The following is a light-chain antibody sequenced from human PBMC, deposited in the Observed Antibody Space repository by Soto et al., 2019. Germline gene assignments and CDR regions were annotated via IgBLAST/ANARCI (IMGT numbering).Light chain of an antibody. CDR2: DAS. CDR3: QQFSSYPLT. J-gene: IGKJ4*01. Sequence: EVVMTQSPATLSLSPGERATRSCRASQSVSGNLAWYQQKPGQAPRLLVYDASSRATGIPDRFSGGGSGTDFTLTISRLEPEDFAVYYCQQFSSYPLTFGGGTKVDIK. V-gene: IGKV3-20*01. CDR1: QSVSGN.